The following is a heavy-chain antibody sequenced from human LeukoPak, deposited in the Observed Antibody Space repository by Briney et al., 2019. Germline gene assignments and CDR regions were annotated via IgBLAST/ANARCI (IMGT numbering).Heavy chain of an antibody. CDR1: EYTFTSYY. V-gene: IGHV1-46*01. CDR3: ARDSLTVTKAAGYYFDY. J-gene: IGHJ4*02. CDR2: INPSGGGT. Sequence: ASVKVSCKASEYTFTSYYMHWVRQTPGQGLEWMGVINPSGGGTSYAQKFQGRLTMTRDMYTTTVYMELNSLRSEDTAVYYCARDSLTVTKAAGYYFDYWGQGTLVTVSS. D-gene: IGHD4-17*01.